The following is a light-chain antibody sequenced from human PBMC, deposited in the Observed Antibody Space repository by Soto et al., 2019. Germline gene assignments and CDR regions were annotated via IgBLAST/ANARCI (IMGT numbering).Light chain of an antibody. V-gene: IGLV1-51*02. CDR1: SSNIGNNY. CDR2: ENT. J-gene: IGLJ2*01. Sequence: QSVLTQPPSVSAAPGQKVTISCSGSSSNIGNNYVSWYQQLPGTAPKLLVYENTKRPSGIPDRFSGSKSGTSATLGITGLQTGDEADYYCASWDYSLSAVIFGGRTKLTVL. CDR3: ASWDYSLSAVI.